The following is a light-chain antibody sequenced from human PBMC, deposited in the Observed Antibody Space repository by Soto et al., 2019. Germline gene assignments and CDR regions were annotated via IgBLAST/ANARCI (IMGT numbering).Light chain of an antibody. V-gene: IGKV1-27*01. J-gene: IGKJ2*01. Sequence: DIQMTQSPSSLSASVGDRVTITCRASQGISNYLAGYQQKPGKVPKLLIYAASTLQSGVQSRFSASGSGTDFTLTISSPQPEDVATHYCQKYNSAPYTFGQGTKLEIK. CDR1: QGISNY. CDR2: AAS. CDR3: QKYNSAPYT.